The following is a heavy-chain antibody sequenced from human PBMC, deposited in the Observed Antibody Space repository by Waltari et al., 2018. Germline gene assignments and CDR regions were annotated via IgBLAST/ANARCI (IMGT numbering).Heavy chain of an antibody. V-gene: IGHV3-15*01. CDR3: ARVGSIAADLDAFDI. CDR1: GFTFSNAW. J-gene: IGHJ3*02. CDR2: IKSKTDGGTT. D-gene: IGHD6-13*01. Sequence: EVQLVESGGGLVKPGGSLRLSCAASGFTFSNAWMSWVRQAPGKGLEWVGRIKSKTDGGTTDYAAPVKGRFTISRDDSKNTLYLQMNSLKTEDTAVYYCARVGSIAADLDAFDIWGQGTMVTVSS.